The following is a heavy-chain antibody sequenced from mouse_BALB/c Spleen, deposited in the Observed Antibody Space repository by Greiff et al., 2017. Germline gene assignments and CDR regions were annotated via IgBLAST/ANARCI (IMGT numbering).Heavy chain of an antibody. V-gene: IGHV2-9-2*01. D-gene: IGHD1-1*01. CDR3: VRVDYYGYAMDY. Sequence: VMLVESGPGLVAPSQSLSITCTVSGFSLTSYDISWIRQPPGKGLEWLGVIWTGGGTNYNSAFMSRLSISKDNSKSQVFLKMNSLQTDDTAIYYCVRVDYYGYAMDYWGQGTSVTVSS. CDR1: GFSLTSYD. CDR2: IWTGGGT. J-gene: IGHJ4*01.